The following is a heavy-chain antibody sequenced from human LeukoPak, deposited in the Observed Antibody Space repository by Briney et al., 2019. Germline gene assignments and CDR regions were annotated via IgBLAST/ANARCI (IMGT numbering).Heavy chain of an antibody. CDR2: ISDSGGST. D-gene: IGHD3-3*01. Sequence: GGSLRLSCAASGFTSSSYALGWVRQAPERGLEWVSAISDSGGSTYYADSVKGRFTISRDSSKTTLYLQMNSLRAEDTAVYYCATYDFWSGYGVGYWGQGTLVTVSS. CDR3: ATYDFWSGYGVGY. V-gene: IGHV3-23*01. CDR1: GFTSSSYA. J-gene: IGHJ4*02.